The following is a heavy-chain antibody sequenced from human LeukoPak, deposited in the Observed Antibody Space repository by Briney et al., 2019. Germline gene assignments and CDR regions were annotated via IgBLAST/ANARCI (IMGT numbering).Heavy chain of an antibody. Sequence: PGGSLRLSCAASGFTFSSYGMHWVRQAPGKGLEWVAVISYDGSNKYYADSVKGRFTISRDNSKNTLYLQMNSLRAEDTAVYYCAKDGSTYYDFWSGYSGWGQGTLVTVSS. CDR1: GFTFSSYG. CDR2: ISYDGSNK. J-gene: IGHJ4*02. V-gene: IGHV3-30*18. CDR3: AKDGSTYYDFWSGYSG. D-gene: IGHD3-3*01.